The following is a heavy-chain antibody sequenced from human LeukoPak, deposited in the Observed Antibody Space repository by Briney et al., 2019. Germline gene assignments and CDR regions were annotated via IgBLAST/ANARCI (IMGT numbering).Heavy chain of an antibody. CDR3: ARTYSGYEY. D-gene: IGHD5-12*01. CDR1: GFTISSNY. J-gene: IGHJ4*02. V-gene: IGHV3-53*01. CDR2: IYSGGST. Sequence: GGSLRLSCAASGFTISSNYMSWVRQAPGKGLEWVSVIYSGGSTYYADSVEGRFTISRDNYKNTLYLQMNSLRAEDTAVYYCARTYSGYEYWGQGTLVTVSS.